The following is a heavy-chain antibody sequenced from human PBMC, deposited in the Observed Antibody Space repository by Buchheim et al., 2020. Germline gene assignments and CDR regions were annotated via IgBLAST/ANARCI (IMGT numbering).Heavy chain of an antibody. CDR1: GFTFITYW. J-gene: IGHJ3*01. V-gene: IGHV3-7*01. CDR3: ATYGDGAFDF. Sequence: EVQLVESGGGWVRPGGSLRLSCAGSGFTFITYWMSWVRQALGQGLWWVATMNPDGSERYSVDSVKGGFTISRDNTKNSVNLLMNTLRAEETAVYYCATYGDGAFDFWGQGT. CDR2: MNPDGSER. D-gene: IGHD3-10*01.